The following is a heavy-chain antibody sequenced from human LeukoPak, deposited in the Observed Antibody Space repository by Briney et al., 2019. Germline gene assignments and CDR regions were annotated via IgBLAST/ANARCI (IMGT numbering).Heavy chain of an antibody. CDR3: AKAANWGSFDY. D-gene: IGHD7-27*01. CDR1: GFTFSRYG. J-gene: IGHJ4*02. Sequence: GSLRLSCAASGFTFSRYGMHWVRQAPGKGLVWVAVISYDGNSKYYADSVKGRFTISRDNSKNTLYLQMNSLRAEDTAVYYCAKAANWGSFDYWGQGTLVTVSS. CDR2: ISYDGNSK. V-gene: IGHV3-30*18.